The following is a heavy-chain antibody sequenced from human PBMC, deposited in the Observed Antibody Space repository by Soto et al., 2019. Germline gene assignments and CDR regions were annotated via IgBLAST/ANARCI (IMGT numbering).Heavy chain of an antibody. V-gene: IGHV3-30*18. Sequence: ESGGGVVPPGRSLRLSCAASGFTFSSYGMHWVRQAPGKGLEWVAVISYDGSNKYYADSVKGRFTISRDNSKNTLYLQMNSLRAEDTAVYYCAKGQSLWELLRRIQFDYWGQGTLVTVSS. CDR2: ISYDGSNK. J-gene: IGHJ4*02. CDR3: AKGQSLWELLRRIQFDY. CDR1: GFTFSSYG. D-gene: IGHD1-26*01.